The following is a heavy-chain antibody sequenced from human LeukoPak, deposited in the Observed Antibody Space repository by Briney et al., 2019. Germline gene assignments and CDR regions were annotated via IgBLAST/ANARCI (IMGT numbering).Heavy chain of an antibody. D-gene: IGHD3-10*01. V-gene: IGHV7-4-1*02. Sequence: VASVKVSCKASGYTFTSYAMNWVRQAPGQGLEFMGWINTGTGNPTYAQCFTGRFVFSFDTSVSTAYLQIRTLKPEDTAVYYCASFGAHSFDYWGQGTLVTVSS. CDR2: INTGTGNP. CDR1: GYTFTSYA. J-gene: IGHJ4*02. CDR3: ASFGAHSFDY.